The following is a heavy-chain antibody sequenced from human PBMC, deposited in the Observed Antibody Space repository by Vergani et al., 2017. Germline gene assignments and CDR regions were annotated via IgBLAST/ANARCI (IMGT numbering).Heavy chain of an antibody. CDR1: GGSISSYY. Sequence: QVQLQESGPGLVKPSETLSLTCTVSGGSISSYYWSWIRQPPGKGLEWIGYIYYSGSTNYNPTLKSRVTISVDTSKNQFSLKLSCVTAADTAVYYCAREWFTFNRYLDGMDVWGQGTTVTVSS. V-gene: IGHV4-59*01. J-gene: IGHJ6*02. D-gene: IGHD3-16*02. CDR3: AREWFTFNRYLDGMDV. CDR2: IYYSGST.